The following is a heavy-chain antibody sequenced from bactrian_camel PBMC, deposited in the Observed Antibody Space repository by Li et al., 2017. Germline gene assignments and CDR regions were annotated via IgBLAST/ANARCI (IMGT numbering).Heavy chain of an antibody. D-gene: IGHD6*01. V-gene: IGHV3S40*01. CDR3: AAERLGAWYRPTGPSACSVQLY. CDR2: TSAAGGTT. CDR1: GITLGLYD. J-gene: IGHJ4*01. Sequence: VQLVESGGGSVQAGGSLRLSCAASGITLGLYDMSWVRQAPGKGLEWVSLTSAAGGTTYYADSVKGRFTISRDNAKNTVYLQMNSLKPDDTAVYYCAAERLGAWYRPTGPSACSVQLYRGQGTQVTVS.